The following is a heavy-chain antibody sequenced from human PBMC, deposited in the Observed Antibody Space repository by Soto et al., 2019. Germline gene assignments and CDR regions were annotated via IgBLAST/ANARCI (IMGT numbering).Heavy chain of an antibody. V-gene: IGHV1-18*01. J-gene: IGHJ6*02. CDR3: RRSVRMSDGMVV. CDR1: GYTFTSYG. Sequence: QVKLVQSGAEVKKPGPSVKVSCQASGYTFTSYGITWARQAPGQGLEWMEWISAYNGNTTYSQQLQGRVTMPTDTLTSSVYMGLRSLRSDDTAVYWLRRSVRMSDGMVVWGQGTTVTVSS. CDR2: ISAYNGNT. D-gene: IGHD6-19*01.